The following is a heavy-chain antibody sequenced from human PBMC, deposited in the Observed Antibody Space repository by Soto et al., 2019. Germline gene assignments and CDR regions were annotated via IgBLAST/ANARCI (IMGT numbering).Heavy chain of an antibody. V-gene: IGHV3-15*01. CDR3: IMVVAATYYYYYGMDV. CDR1: GFTFSNAW. J-gene: IGHJ6*02. D-gene: IGHD2-15*01. CDR2: IKSKTDGGTT. Sequence: LRLSCAASGFTFSNAWMSWVRQAPGKGLEWVGRIKSKTDGGTTDYAAPVKGRFTISRDDSKNTLYLQMNSLKTEDTAVYYCIMVVAATYYYYYGMDVWGQGTTVTVSS.